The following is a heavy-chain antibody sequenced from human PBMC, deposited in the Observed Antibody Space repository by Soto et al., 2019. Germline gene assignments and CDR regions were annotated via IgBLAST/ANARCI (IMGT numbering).Heavy chain of an antibody. V-gene: IGHV1-69*06. CDR1: GGTFSSYA. CDR3: ARGYCSGGSCYSGYYYYYGMDV. Sequence: QVQLVQSGAEVKKPGSSVKVSCKASGGTFSSYAISWVRQAPGQGLEWMGGIIPIFGTANYAQKFQGRVTITADKSTSTAYMELISLRSEDTAVYYCARGYCSGGSCYSGYYYYYGMDVWGQGTTVNVSS. D-gene: IGHD2-15*01. CDR2: IIPIFGTA. J-gene: IGHJ6*02.